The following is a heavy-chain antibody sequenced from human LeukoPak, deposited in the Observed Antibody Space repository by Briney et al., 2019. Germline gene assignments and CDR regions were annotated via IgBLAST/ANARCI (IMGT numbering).Heavy chain of an antibody. D-gene: IGHD6-19*01. CDR3: ARDRPYSSGGHDY. CDR2: ISGSGGST. CDR1: GFTFSSYA. J-gene: IGHJ4*02. Sequence: GGSLRLSCAASGFTFSSYAMSWVRQAPGKGLEWVSAISGSGGSTYYADSVKGRFTISRDNAKNSLYLQMNSLRAEDTAVYYCARDRPYSSGGHDYWGQGTLVTVSS. V-gene: IGHV3-23*01.